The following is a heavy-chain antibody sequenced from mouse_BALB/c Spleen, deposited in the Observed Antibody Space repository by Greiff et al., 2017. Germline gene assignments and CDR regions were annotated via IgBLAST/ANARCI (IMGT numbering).Heavy chain of an antibody. CDR2: ISSGSSTI. CDR3: ARGGRPYYYAMDY. V-gene: IGHV5-17*02. CDR1: GFTFSSFG. Sequence: EVMLVESGGGLVQPGGSRKLSCAASGFTFSSFGMHWVRQAPEKGLEWVAYISSGSSTIYYADTVKGRFTISRDNPKNTLFLQMTSLRSEDTAMYYCARGGRPYYYAMDYWGQGTSVTVSS. J-gene: IGHJ4*01.